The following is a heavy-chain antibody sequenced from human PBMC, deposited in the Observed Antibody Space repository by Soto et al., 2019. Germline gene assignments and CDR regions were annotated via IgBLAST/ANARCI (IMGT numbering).Heavy chain of an antibody. D-gene: IGHD3-9*01. CDR2: VYRTGSV. CDR1: GVSIGTSGDY. CDR3: VDVFTGSTFGY. Sequence: QLHLQESGPGLVKPSETLSLTCTVTGVSIGTSGDYWGWVRQPPGKGLEWIGSVYRTGSVYYNPSLYNPSLESRLSITVDTSKNQFSLKLRSVTATDTAVYYCVDVFTGSTFGYWGQGTLVTVSS. J-gene: IGHJ4*02. V-gene: IGHV4-39*01.